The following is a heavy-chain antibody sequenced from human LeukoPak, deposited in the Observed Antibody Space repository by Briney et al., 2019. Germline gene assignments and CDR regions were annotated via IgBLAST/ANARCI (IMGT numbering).Heavy chain of an antibody. CDR1: GFAFSDYS. CDR2: IRGSGSGMGSGN. V-gene: IGHV3-21*05. D-gene: IGHD7-27*01. Sequence: GGSLRLSCAASGFAFSDYSMSWVRQAPGKGLEWVANIRGSGSGMGSGNYYAGSVKGRFTISRDMQMNSLRAEDTAFYYCARDDNWGFDYWGQGALVTVSS. CDR3: ARDDNWGFDY. J-gene: IGHJ4*02.